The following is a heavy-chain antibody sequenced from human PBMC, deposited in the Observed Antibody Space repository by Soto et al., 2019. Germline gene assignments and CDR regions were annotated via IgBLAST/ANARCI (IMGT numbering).Heavy chain of an antibody. CDR1: GFTFSSYA. J-gene: IGHJ5*02. CDR2: ISGSGGST. CDR3: AKDPLGGAKVVTWYNWFDP. Sequence: GGSLRLSCAASGFTFSSYAMSWVRQAPGKGLEWVSAISGSGGSTYYADSVKGRFTISRDNSKNTLYLQMNSLRAEDTAVYYCAKDPLGGAKVVTWYNWFDPWGQGTLVTVSS. D-gene: IGHD1-26*01. V-gene: IGHV3-23*01.